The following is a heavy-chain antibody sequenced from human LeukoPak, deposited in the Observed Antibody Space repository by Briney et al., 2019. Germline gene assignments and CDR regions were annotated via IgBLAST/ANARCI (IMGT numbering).Heavy chain of an antibody. J-gene: IGHJ4*02. Sequence: PGGSLRLSCAASGFTFSSYGMNWVRQAPGKGLEWVSYISSTGSNKYYADSVKGRFTISRDNAKNSLYLQMNSLRAEDTALYYCAKDIFTMVRGVVDYWGQGTLVTVSS. CDR1: GFTFSSYG. CDR3: AKDIFTMVRGVVDY. D-gene: IGHD3-10*01. V-gene: IGHV3-48*04. CDR2: ISSTGSNK.